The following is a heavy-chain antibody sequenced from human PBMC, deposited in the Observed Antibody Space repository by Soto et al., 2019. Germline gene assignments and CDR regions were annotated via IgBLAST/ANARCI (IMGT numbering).Heavy chain of an antibody. CDR3: ARPTSISAAPFDY. Sequence: PGASLKISCKGSGYSFTNYWIGWVRQMPGKGLEWMGIIYPGDSDTRYSPSFQGPVTISADKSISTAYLQWSSLKASDTAMYYCARPTSISAAPFDYWGQGTLVTVSS. CDR2: IYPGDSDT. J-gene: IGHJ4*02. D-gene: IGHD6-13*01. V-gene: IGHV5-51*01. CDR1: GYSFTNYW.